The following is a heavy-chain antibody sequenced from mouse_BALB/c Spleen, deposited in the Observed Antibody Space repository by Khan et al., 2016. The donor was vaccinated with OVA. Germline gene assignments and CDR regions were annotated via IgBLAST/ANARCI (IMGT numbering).Heavy chain of an antibody. V-gene: IGHV1-4*01. CDR2: INPSNGYT. CDR1: GYTFTTYT. Sequence: QVQLQQSGAELARPGASVKMSCKASGYTFTTYTMHWVKQRPGQGLEWIGYINPSNGYTNYNQKFKDKSTLTADKSSSTAYMQLSSLTSDYSAVYYCARERAYYRYDGWFSYWGQGTLVTVSA. J-gene: IGHJ3*01. D-gene: IGHD2-14*01. CDR3: ARERAYYRYDGWFSY.